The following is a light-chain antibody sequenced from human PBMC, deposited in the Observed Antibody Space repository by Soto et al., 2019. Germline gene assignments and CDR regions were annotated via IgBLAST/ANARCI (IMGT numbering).Light chain of an antibody. J-gene: IGLJ3*02. Sequence: QSVLTQPASVSGSPGQSITISCTGTSSDVGGYNYVSWYQQHPGKAPKLMIYEVSNRPSGVSNRFSGSKSGNTASLTISGLQAEDEADYYCSSYTSSSTLAVFGARTQLTVL. CDR1: SSDVGGYNY. CDR3: SSYTSSSTLAV. CDR2: EVS. V-gene: IGLV2-14*01.